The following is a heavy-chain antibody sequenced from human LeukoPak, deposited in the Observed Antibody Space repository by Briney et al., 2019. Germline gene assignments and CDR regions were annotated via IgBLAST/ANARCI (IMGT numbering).Heavy chain of an antibody. Sequence: GPLRLSCATFGFSFESYGLHWVRQAPGKGLEWVTFIPFSGRDENYADSVRGRFTISRDNSKNTVYLQMNSLRPDDTGIYYCVKDCGLGGSRDYWGQGTLVTVSS. J-gene: IGHJ4*02. CDR2: IPFSGRDE. V-gene: IGHV3-30*02. CDR3: VKDCGLGGSRDY. D-gene: IGHD1-26*01. CDR1: GFSFESYG.